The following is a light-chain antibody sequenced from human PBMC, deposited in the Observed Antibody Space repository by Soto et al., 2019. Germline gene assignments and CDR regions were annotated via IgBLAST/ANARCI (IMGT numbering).Light chain of an antibody. CDR1: QSVSNN. CDR2: GAS. V-gene: IGKV3-15*01. CDR3: QRHLGRHT. Sequence: EIVLTQSPGTLSLSPGERATLSCRASQSVSNNYLAWYQQKPGQAPRLLIYGASTRATGIPARFSGSGSGTEFTLTISSLQSEDFAVYYCQRHLGRHTFGQGTKVDIK. J-gene: IGKJ1*01.